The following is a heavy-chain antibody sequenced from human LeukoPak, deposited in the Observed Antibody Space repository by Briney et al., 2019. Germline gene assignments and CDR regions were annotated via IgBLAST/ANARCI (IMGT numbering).Heavy chain of an antibody. D-gene: IGHD4-23*01. CDR1: GFTFSTFA. J-gene: IGHJ4*02. Sequence: GGSLRLSCAASGFTFSTFAMSWVRQAPGKGLERVSVMSGSGVTGTYYADAVKGRFTISRDNSKNTLFLEMNSLRAEDTALYYCAKGYYGGSATHFDSWGQGILVTVSS. CDR2: MSGSGVTGT. V-gene: IGHV3-23*01. CDR3: AKGYYGGSATHFDS.